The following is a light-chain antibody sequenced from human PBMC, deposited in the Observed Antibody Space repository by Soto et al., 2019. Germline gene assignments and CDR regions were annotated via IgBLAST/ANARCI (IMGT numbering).Light chain of an antibody. CDR3: SSYTSSNTDV. CDR1: ISHVSGYNF. Sequence: QSALTQPASVSGSPGQSITISCTATISHVSGYNFVSWYHQYPGNAPKLMIYDVSNRPSGVSNRFSGSKSGNTASLTISGLQAEDEADYYCSSYTSSNTDVFGAGTKLTVL. J-gene: IGLJ1*01. CDR2: DVS. V-gene: IGLV2-14*03.